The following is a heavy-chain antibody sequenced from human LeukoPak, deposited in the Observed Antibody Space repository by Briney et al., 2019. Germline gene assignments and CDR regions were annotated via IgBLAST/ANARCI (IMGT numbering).Heavy chain of an antibody. CDR2: IRYDGSNK. V-gene: IGHV3-30*02. J-gene: IGHJ6*03. D-gene: IGHD2-21*01. Sequence: GGSLRLSCTVSGFTVSSNSMSWVRQAPGKGLEWVAFIRYDGSNKCYADSVKGRFTISRDNSKNTLYLQMNSLRAEDTAVYYCAKGDSRPYYYYYMDVWGKGTTVTISS. CDR1: GFTVSSNS. CDR3: AKGDSRPYYYYYMDV.